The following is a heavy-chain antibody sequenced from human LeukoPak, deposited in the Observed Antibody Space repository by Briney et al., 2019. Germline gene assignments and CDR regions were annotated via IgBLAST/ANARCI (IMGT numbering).Heavy chain of an antibody. CDR3: ARTTEGYAGGPGYSYYYYMDV. CDR1: GGSISSGSYY. J-gene: IGHJ6*03. CDR2: IYTSGST. V-gene: IGHV4-61*02. D-gene: IGHD5-12*01. Sequence: SQTLSLTCTVSGGSISSGSYYWSWIRQPAGKGLEWIGRIYTSGSTKYNPSLKRRVTISVDTSKNQFSLKLRSVTAADTAVYYCARTTEGYAGGPGYSYYYYMDVWGKGTTVTISS.